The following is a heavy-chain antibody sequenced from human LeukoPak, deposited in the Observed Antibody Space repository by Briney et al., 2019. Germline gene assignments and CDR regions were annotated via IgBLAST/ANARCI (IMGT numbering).Heavy chain of an antibody. J-gene: IGHJ4*02. CDR2: IKSKTDGGTT. Sequence: GGSLRLSCAASGFTFTNAWMSWVRQAPGKGLEWVGRIKSKTDGGTTDYAAPVKGRFTISRDDSKNTLYLQMNSLKTEDTDVYYCTTDPWQWLPRFDYWGQGTLVTVSS. CDR1: GFTFTNAW. D-gene: IGHD6-19*01. CDR3: TTDPWQWLPRFDY. V-gene: IGHV3-15*01.